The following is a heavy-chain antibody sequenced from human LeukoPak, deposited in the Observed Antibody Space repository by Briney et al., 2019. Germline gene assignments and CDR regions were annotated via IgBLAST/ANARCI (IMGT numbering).Heavy chain of an antibody. D-gene: IGHD3-10*01. J-gene: IGHJ4*02. CDR1: GFTFTYAW. CDR2: IISKTSGGTT. Sequence: GGSLGLSCAASGFTFTYAWMSWVRQAPGKGLECVGRIISKTSGGTTEYAAPVKGRFTISRDDSTDTVYLQMNSLRAEDTAVYYCARGLVRGVITIAYYFDYWGQGTLVTVSS. CDR3: ARGLVRGVITIAYYFDY. V-gene: IGHV3-15*01.